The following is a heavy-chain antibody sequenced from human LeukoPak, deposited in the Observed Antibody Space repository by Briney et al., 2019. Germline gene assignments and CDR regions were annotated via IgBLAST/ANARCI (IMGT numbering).Heavy chain of an antibody. CDR3: ARLDYGANLRGDAFDI. V-gene: IGHV5-51*01. D-gene: IGHD4/OR15-4a*01. J-gene: IGHJ3*02. Sequence: GESLKFSCMGSGYTFTIYWIGWVRQMPGKGLEWMGIIYPDDSDTRYSRSFQGQVTISADKSINTAYLQWSSLKASDTAMYYCARLDYGANLRGDAFDIWGQGTMVTVSS. CDR1: GYTFTIYW. CDR2: IYPDDSDT.